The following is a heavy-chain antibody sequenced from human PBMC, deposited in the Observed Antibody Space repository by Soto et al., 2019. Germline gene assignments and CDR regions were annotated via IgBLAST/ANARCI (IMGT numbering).Heavy chain of an antibody. CDR1: GYTFTSYD. Sequence: QVQLVQPGADVKKPGASVKVSCKASGYTFTSYDINWVRQATGQGLEWMGCMKPNSGNTGYAQKFQCRVPMTRTTSMSTAYKELSSLRSEDTAVYYCARERSAGTGWFDPWGHGTLVTVSS. V-gene: IGHV1-8*01. CDR3: ARERSAGTGWFDP. CDR2: MKPNSGNT. J-gene: IGHJ5*02. D-gene: IGHD6-13*01.